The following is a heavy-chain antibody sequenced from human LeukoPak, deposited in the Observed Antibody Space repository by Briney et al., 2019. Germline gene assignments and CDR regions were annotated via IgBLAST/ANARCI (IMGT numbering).Heavy chain of an antibody. J-gene: IGHJ4*02. CDR3: AKEWQQLVPDY. V-gene: IGHV3-23*01. Sequence: GESLRLSCTASGFTFSNFWMGWVRQAPGKGLEWVSAISGSGGSTYYADSVKGRFTISRDNSKNTLYLQMNSLRAEDTAVYYCAKEWQQLVPDYWGQGTLVTVSS. D-gene: IGHD6-13*01. CDR1: GFTFSNFW. CDR2: ISGSGGST.